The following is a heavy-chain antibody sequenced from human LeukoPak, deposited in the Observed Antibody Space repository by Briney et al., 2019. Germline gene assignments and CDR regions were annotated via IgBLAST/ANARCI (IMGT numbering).Heavy chain of an antibody. Sequence: SETLSLTCTVSGYSISSGYYWSWIRQPPGKGLEWIGYIYYSGSTYYNPSLKSRVTISVDTSKNQFSLKLSSVTAADTAVYYCARAYGDFIDYWGQGTLVTVSS. CDR3: ARAYGDFIDY. J-gene: IGHJ4*02. CDR2: IYYSGST. V-gene: IGHV4-30-4*08. D-gene: IGHD4-17*01. CDR1: GYSISSGYY.